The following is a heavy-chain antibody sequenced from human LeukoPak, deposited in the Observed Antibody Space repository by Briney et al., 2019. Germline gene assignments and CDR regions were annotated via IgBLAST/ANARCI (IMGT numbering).Heavy chain of an antibody. D-gene: IGHD6-6*01. V-gene: IGHV4-34*01. CDR1: GGSFSGYY. J-gene: IGHJ5*02. CDR2: INHSGST. Sequence: SETLSLTCAVYGGSFSGYYWSWIRQPPGKGLEWIGEINHSGSTNYNPSLKSRVTISVDTSKNQFSLKLSSVTAADTAVYYCARGLGIAARSSWFDPWGQGTLVTVSS. CDR3: ARGLGIAARSSWFDP.